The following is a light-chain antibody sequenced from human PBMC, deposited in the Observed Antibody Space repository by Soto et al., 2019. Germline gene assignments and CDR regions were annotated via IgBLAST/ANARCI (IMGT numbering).Light chain of an antibody. Sequence: SCHLNLPPSVSVARGQTSPITCGGNNIGSKSVHWYQQKPGQAPVLVVYDDSDRPSGIPERFSGSNSGNTATLTISRVEAGDEADYYCQVCDSSSDHPGVFGTGTKVTVL. V-gene: IGLV3-21*02. CDR1: NIGSKS. J-gene: IGLJ1*01. CDR3: QVCDSSSDHPGV. CDR2: DDS.